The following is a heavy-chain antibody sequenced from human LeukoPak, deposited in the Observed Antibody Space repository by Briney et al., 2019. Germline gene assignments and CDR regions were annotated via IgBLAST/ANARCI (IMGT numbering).Heavy chain of an antibody. D-gene: IGHD6-19*01. Sequence: SVKVSCKASGGTFSSYAISWVRQAPGQGLEWMGRIIPIFGTANYAQKFQGRVTITTDESTSTAYMELSSLRSEDTAVYYCARGIAVAGRRILPTYYFDYWGQGTLVTVSS. J-gene: IGHJ4*02. V-gene: IGHV1-69*05. CDR2: IIPIFGTA. CDR3: ARGIAVAGRRILPTYYFDY. CDR1: GGTFSSYA.